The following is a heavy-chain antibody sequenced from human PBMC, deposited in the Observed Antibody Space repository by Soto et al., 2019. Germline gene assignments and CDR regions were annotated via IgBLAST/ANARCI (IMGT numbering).Heavy chain of an antibody. D-gene: IGHD6-13*01. Sequence: SVKVSCKASGYTFTGSDMHWVRQAPGQGLEWMGRIIPILGIANYAQRFQGRVTITADKSTSTAYMELSSLRSEDTAVYYCAERLGSSSHDVWGQGTTVTVSS. CDR1: GYTFTGSD. CDR3: AERLGSSSHDV. J-gene: IGHJ6*02. V-gene: IGHV1-69*04. CDR2: IIPILGIA.